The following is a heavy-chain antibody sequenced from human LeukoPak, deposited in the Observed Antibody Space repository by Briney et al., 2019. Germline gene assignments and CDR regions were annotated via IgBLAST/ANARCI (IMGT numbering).Heavy chain of an antibody. V-gene: IGHV5-51*01. D-gene: IGHD3-10*01. CDR3: ARVMVRGLIGAFDI. Sequence: GESLKISCKGSGYSYSSYWIGWVRQMPGKRLEWMGIIYPGDSDTRYSPSFQGQVTISADKSISTAYLQWSSPKASDTAMYYCARVMVRGLIGAFDIWVQGTMVTVSS. J-gene: IGHJ3*02. CDR1: GYSYSSYW. CDR2: IYPGDSDT.